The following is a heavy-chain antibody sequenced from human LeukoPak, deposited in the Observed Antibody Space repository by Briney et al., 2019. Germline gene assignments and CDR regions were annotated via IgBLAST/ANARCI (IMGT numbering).Heavy chain of an antibody. J-gene: IGHJ6*03. CDR3: ARGGNILTGYTSLGYMDV. D-gene: IGHD3-9*01. CDR2: INPNSGGT. CDR1: GYTFTGYY. V-gene: IGHV1-2*02. Sequence: ASVKVSCKASGYTFTGYYMHWVRQAPGQGLEWMGWINPNSGGTNYAQKFQGRVTMTRDTSISTAYMELSRLRSDDTAVYYCARGGNILTGYTSLGYMDVWGKGTTVTVSS.